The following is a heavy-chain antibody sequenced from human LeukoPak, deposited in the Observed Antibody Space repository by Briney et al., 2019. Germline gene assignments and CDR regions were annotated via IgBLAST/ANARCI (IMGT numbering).Heavy chain of an antibody. D-gene: IGHD2-8*01. CDR1: GDSTSNFY. V-gene: IGHV4-59*03. CDR3: ALAPNSNWFDF. CDR2: IHYSGSS. J-gene: IGHJ5*01. Sequence: SETLSLTCTVSGDSTSNFYWNWIRQSPGKGLEWIGNIHYSGSSVYNPSLKSRVTISIDTSRRQFFLKLNPVTAADTAVYFCALAPNSNWFDFWGPGTLVTVSS.